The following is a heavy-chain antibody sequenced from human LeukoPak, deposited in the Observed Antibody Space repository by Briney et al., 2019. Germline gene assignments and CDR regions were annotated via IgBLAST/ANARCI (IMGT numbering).Heavy chain of an antibody. Sequence: SETLSLTCAASGYSISSGYYWGWIRPPPGKGLEWIGSIYHSGSTYYNPSLKSRVTISVDTSKNQFSLKLSSVTAADTAVYYCARAEDIVVVPAAHGGWFDPWGQGTLVTVSS. CDR3: ARAEDIVVVPAAHGGWFDP. D-gene: IGHD2-2*01. V-gene: IGHV4-38-2*01. J-gene: IGHJ5*02. CDR2: IYHSGST. CDR1: GYSISSGYY.